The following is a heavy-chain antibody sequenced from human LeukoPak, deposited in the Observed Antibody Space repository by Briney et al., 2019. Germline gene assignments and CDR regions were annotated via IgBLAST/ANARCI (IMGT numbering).Heavy chain of an antibody. CDR3: AREIVGYDAFDI. CDR1: GLTFSNYW. D-gene: IGHD1-1*01. CDR2: VNEDGSAK. Sequence: PGGSLRLSCVVSGLTFSNYWMIWVRQAPGKGLESVAIVNEDGSAKYYLDSVKGRFTISRDNARNSLYLEMNSLRAEDTAVYYCAREIVGYDAFDIWGQGTMVTVSS. J-gene: IGHJ3*02. V-gene: IGHV3-7*01.